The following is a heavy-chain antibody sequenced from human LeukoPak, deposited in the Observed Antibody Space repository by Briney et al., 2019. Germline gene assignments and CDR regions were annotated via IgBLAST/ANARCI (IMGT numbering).Heavy chain of an antibody. Sequence: SETLSLTCSVSGASTTIYFCNWIRQRVGKGLEWIGRMSPSGITNFNPSLKSRVTMSVDTSKNQFSLNLTSVTAADTAVYFCARARREFYVDNSGLREYYYYMDVWGKGTTDIVSS. V-gene: IGHV4-4*07. D-gene: IGHD3-22*01. CDR2: MSPSGIT. J-gene: IGHJ6*03. CDR1: GASTTIYF. CDR3: ARARREFYVDNSGLREYYYYMDV.